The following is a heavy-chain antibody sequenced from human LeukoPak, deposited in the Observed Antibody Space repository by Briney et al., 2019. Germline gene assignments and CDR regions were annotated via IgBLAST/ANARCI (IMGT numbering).Heavy chain of an antibody. J-gene: IGHJ6*03. D-gene: IGHD1-1*01. Sequence: GGSLRLSCAASGFTFSSFDMHWVRQPTGQGLEWVSTIGAASDTYYPGSVEGRFTLSRDNAKNSLYLQMNSLTAGDTAVYYCARGPPRGKYYYMDVWGKGTTVTVSS. V-gene: IGHV3-13*01. CDR3: ARGPPRGKYYYMDV. CDR2: IGAASDT. CDR1: GFTFSSFD.